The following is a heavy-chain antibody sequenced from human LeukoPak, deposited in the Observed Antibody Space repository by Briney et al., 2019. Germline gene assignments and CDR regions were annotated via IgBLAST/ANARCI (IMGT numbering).Heavy chain of an antibody. D-gene: IGHD1/OR15-1a*01. CDR3: ARDRRMRVRGYGISGITGLDY. CDR2: ISGNGADT. J-gene: IGHJ4*02. Sequence: GGSLRLSCAASGFTFSSYAMSWVRQAPGKGLELVSDISGNGADTKYADSVKGRFTISRDNSKKTLYLQMNSLRAEDTALYFCARDRRMRVRGYGISGITGLDYWGQGTLVTVSS. V-gene: IGHV3-23*01. CDR1: GFTFSSYA.